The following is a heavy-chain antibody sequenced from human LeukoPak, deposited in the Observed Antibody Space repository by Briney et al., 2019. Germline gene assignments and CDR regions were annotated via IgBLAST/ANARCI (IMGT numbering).Heavy chain of an antibody. CDR2: ISGSGGST. CDR3: AKDPSGGIVVVPAAIN. J-gene: IGHJ4*02. D-gene: IGHD2-2*02. Sequence: GGSLRLSCAASGFTFSSYALSWVRQAPGKGLEWVSAISGSGGSTYYADSVKGRLTISRDNSKNTLYLQMNSLRAEDTAVYYCAKDPSGGIVVVPAAINWGQGTLVTVSS. V-gene: IGHV3-23*01. CDR1: GFTFSSYA.